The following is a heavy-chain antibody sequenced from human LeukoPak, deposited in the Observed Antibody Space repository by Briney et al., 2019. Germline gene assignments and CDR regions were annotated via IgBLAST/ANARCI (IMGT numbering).Heavy chain of an antibody. CDR3: ARAGNRYYDSSGYYDFQH. Sequence: SETLSLTCAVYGGSFSGYYWSWIRQPPGKGLEWIGEINHSGSTNYNPSLKSRVTISVDTSKNQFSLKLSSVTAADTAVYYCARAGNRYYDSSGYYDFQHWGQGILVTVSS. V-gene: IGHV4-34*01. CDR2: INHSGST. J-gene: IGHJ1*01. CDR1: GGSFSGYY. D-gene: IGHD3-22*01.